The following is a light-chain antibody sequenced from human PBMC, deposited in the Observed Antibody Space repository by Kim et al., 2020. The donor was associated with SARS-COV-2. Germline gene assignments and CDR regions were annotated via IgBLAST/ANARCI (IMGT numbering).Light chain of an antibody. Sequence: GQSITISCTGTSSDLGAYNLVSWYQQYPGKGPKLIIYEGTKRPSDISSRFSASKSGSWASLTISGLQADDEADYYCCSYAGSTTWVFGGGTQLTVL. CDR1: SSDLGAYNL. CDR3: CSYAGSTTWV. CDR2: EGT. J-gene: IGLJ3*02. V-gene: IGLV2-23*01.